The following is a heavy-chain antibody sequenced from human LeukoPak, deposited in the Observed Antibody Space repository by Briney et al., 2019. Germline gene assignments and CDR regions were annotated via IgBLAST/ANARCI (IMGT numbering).Heavy chain of an antibody. CDR3: ARGGGVIIIRPFDY. J-gene: IGHJ4*02. Sequence: SETLSLTCTVSGGSISSGSYYWSWIRQPAGKGLEWIGRIYTSGSTNYNPSLKSRVTISVDTSKNQFSLKLSSVTAADTAVYYCARGGGVIIIRPFDYWGQGTRVTVSS. D-gene: IGHD3-10*01. CDR1: GGSISSGSYY. V-gene: IGHV4-61*02. CDR2: IYTSGST.